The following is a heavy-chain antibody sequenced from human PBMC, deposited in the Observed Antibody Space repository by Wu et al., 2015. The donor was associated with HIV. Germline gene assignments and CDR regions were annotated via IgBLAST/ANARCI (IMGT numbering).Heavy chain of an antibody. J-gene: IGHJ4*02. D-gene: IGHD1-14*01. CDR3: ARAGPNYYFDY. CDR2: INPDSGAT. V-gene: IGHV1-2*02. CDR1: GYTFTGYY. Sequence: QVQLVQSGAEVKKPGASVKVSCKTSGYTFTGYYMHWVRQAPGQGLEWMGWINPDSGATNYAQKFQGRVTMTRDTSISTAYMELSRLRSDDTAVYYCARAGPNYYFDYWGQGTLVHRLL.